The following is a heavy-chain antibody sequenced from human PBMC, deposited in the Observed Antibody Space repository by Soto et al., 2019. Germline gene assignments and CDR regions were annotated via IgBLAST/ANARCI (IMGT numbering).Heavy chain of an antibody. CDR3: AYDYGVG. D-gene: IGHD4-17*01. CDR1: GGSISSYY. J-gene: IGHJ4*02. CDR2: IYYSGST. V-gene: IGHV4-59*01. Sequence: QVQLQESGPGLVKPSETLSLTCTVSGGSISSYYWSWTRQPPGKGLEWIGYIYYSGSTNYNPSLKSRVTISVDTSKNQFSLKLSSVTAADTAVYYCAYDYGVGWGQGTLVTVSS.